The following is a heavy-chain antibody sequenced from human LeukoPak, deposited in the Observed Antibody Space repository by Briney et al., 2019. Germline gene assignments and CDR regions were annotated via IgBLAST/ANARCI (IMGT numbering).Heavy chain of an antibody. D-gene: IGHD2-2*01. CDR1: GYTFTSYY. CDR2: INPSGGST. J-gene: IGHJ3*02. V-gene: IGHV1-46*01. CDR3: TRAGTSYAFDI. Sequence: ASVKVSCKASGYTFTSYYMHWVRQAPGQGLEWMGIINPSGGSTSYAQKFQGRVTMTRDTSTSTVYMELSSLRSEDTAVYYCTRAGTSYAFDIWGQGTMVTVSS.